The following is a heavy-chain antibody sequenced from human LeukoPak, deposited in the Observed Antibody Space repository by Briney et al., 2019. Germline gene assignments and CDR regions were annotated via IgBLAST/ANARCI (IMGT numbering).Heavy chain of an antibody. CDR3: ARGITMIVVVFDY. Sequence: SETLSLTCAVYGESFSAYYWSWIRQPPGKGLEWIGEINHRGSTNYNPSLKSRVTISVDTSKNQFSLKLSSVTAADTAVYYCARGITMIVVVFDYWGQGTLVTVSS. D-gene: IGHD3-22*01. V-gene: IGHV4-34*01. CDR2: INHRGST. CDR1: GESFSAYY. J-gene: IGHJ4*02.